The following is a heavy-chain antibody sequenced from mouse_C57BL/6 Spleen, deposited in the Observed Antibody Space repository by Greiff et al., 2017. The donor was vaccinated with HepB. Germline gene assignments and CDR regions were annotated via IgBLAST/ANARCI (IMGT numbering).Heavy chain of an antibody. CDR1: GFTFSDYG. Sequence: EVQRVESGGGLVKPGGSLKLSCAASGFTFSDYGMHWVRQAPEKGLEWVAYISSGSSTIYYADTVKGRFTISRDNAKNTLFLQMTSLRSEDTAMYYCASGDYDWYFDVWGTGTTVTVSS. CDR3: ASGDYDWYFDV. V-gene: IGHV5-17*01. J-gene: IGHJ1*03. D-gene: IGHD2-4*01. CDR2: ISSGSSTI.